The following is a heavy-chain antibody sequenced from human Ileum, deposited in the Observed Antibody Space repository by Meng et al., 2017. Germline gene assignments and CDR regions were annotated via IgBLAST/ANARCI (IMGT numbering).Heavy chain of an antibody. CDR1: GASVTTSHYQ. CDR3: ARDHWGSLDY. V-gene: IGHV4-61*01. Sequence: QAQLQGPGPGLERPSQTRSLICTVSGASVTTSHYQWGWIRQPPGKGLEWIGYASTNYNPSLKSRLTISLDTSKNQVSLKLTSVTAADTAVYYCARDHWGSLDYWGQGILVTVSS. J-gene: IGHJ4*02. D-gene: IGHD7-27*01. CDR2: AST.